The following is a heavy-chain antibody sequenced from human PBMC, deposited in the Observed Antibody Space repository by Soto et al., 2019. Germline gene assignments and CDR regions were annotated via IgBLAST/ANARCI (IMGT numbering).Heavy chain of an antibody. CDR2: ISGTGADS. Sequence: EVQLVESGGGLEQPGGSLRLACAASGFTLSTYAMSWVRQTPGKGLEWVSHISGTGADSQYADSVKGRFTISRDNSKNTLFLQMNSLRAEDTAIYYCARDGYNRRPFDYWGQGTPVTVSS. D-gene: IGHD1-20*01. CDR1: GFTLSTYA. V-gene: IGHV3-23*04. CDR3: ARDGYNRRPFDY. J-gene: IGHJ4*02.